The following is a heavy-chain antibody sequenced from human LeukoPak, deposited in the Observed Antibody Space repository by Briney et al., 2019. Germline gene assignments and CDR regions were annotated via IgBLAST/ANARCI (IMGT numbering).Heavy chain of an antibody. Sequence: QPGGSLRLSCAASGSTFSSYAMSWVRQAPGKGLEWVSAISGSGGSTYYADSVKGRFTISRDNSKNTLYLQMNSLRAEDTAVYYCAKAPQRTTVKDFDYWGQGTLVTVSS. V-gene: IGHV3-23*01. CDR3: AKAPQRTTVKDFDY. J-gene: IGHJ4*02. CDR2: ISGSGGST. CDR1: GSTFSSYA. D-gene: IGHD4-17*01.